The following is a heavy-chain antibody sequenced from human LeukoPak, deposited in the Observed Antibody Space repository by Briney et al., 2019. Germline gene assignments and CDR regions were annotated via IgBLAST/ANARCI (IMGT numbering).Heavy chain of an antibody. CDR3: ARERIRFGSNWFDP. Sequence: GASVKVSCKASGYTFTSYDINWVRQATGQGLEWMGWMNPNSGNTGYAQKFQGRVTMTRDTSISTAYMELSRLRSDDTAVYYCARERIRFGSNWFDPWGQGTLVTVSS. D-gene: IGHD3-10*01. V-gene: IGHV1-8*01. CDR1: GYTFTSYD. J-gene: IGHJ5*02. CDR2: MNPNSGNT.